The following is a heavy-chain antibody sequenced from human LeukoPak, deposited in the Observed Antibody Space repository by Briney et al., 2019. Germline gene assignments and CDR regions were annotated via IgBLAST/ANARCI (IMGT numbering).Heavy chain of an antibody. CDR1: GGSFSGYY. J-gene: IGHJ3*02. V-gene: IGHV4-34*01. CDR2: INHSGST. D-gene: IGHD5-24*01. Sequence: SETLSLTCAVYGGSFSGYYWSWIRQPPGKGLEWIGEINHSGSTNYNPSLKSRVTISVDTSKNQFSLKLSSVTAADTAVYYCARVQHRGKGQRWLQLRGPPPRGAFDIWGQGTMVTVSS. CDR3: ARVQHRGKGQRWLQLRGPPPRGAFDI.